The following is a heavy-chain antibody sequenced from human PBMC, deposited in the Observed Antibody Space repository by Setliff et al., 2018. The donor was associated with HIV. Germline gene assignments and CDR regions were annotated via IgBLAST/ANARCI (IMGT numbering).Heavy chain of an antibody. Sequence: SETLSLTCAVYGGSFGDHNWSWIRQSPGRGLEWIGEINYSGGTNYNPSLKSRVTISADTSKNQFSLKMRSVTAGDTGIYYCSRGIVQRQGLRSLIFYYYYMDVWANGTMVTVSS. V-gene: IGHV4-34*01. CDR3: SRGIVQRQGLRSLIFYYYYMDV. CDR1: GGSFGDHN. CDR2: INYSGGT. D-gene: IGHD3-16*01. J-gene: IGHJ6*04.